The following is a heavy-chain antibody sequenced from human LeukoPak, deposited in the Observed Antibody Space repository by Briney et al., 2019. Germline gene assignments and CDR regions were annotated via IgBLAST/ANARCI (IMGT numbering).Heavy chain of an antibody. Sequence: GGSLRLSCAASGFLVSSKYMSWVRQAPGKGLEWVSVIYSGGSTYYADSVKGRFTISRDNSKNTLYLQMNSLRAEDTAVYYCAKVGDYGDYALDYWGQGTLVTVSS. CDR3: AKVGDYGDYALDY. CDR1: GFLVSSKY. D-gene: IGHD4-17*01. CDR2: IYSGGST. J-gene: IGHJ4*02. V-gene: IGHV3-66*02.